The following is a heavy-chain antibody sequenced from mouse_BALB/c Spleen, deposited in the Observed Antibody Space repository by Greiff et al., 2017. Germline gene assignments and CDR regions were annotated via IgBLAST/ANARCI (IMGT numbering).Heavy chain of an antibody. CDR3: TRGFTTVVTYYAMDY. D-gene: IGHD1-1*01. J-gene: IGHJ4*01. V-gene: IGHV1-5*01. CDR2: IYPGNSDT. CDR1: GYTFTSYW. Sequence: EVQRVESGTVLARPGASVKMSCKASGYTFTSYWMHWVKQRPGQGLEWIGAIYPGNSDTSYNQKFKGKAKLTAVTSTSTAYMELSSLTNEDSAVYYCTRGFTTVVTYYAMDYWGQGTSVTVSS.